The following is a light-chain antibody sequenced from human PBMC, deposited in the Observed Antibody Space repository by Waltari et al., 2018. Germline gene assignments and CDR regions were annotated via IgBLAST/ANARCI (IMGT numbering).Light chain of an antibody. Sequence: QSALTQPRSVSGSPGQSVTFSCTGTSNDVGGYNHVSWYQQSPGKAPKLMIYDVFYRPAGVPYRFSDSKSGNTASLTISGLQADDEADYYCCSYAGSYTVLFGGGTKLTVL. V-gene: IGLV2-11*01. CDR1: SNDVGGYNH. CDR3: CSYAGSYTVL. CDR2: DVF. J-gene: IGLJ2*01.